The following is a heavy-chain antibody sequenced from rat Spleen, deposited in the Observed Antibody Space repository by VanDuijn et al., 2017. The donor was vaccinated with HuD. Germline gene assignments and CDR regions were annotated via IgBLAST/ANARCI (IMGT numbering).Heavy chain of an antibody. CDR1: GFTFSDYY. V-gene: IGHV5-22*01. D-gene: IGHD1-10*01. CDR3: ARPHNYRYVMDF. Sequence: EVQLVESGGGLVQPGRYMKLSCAASGFTFSDYYMAWVRQAPKKGLEWVASISDGGTTNSYGGSVKGRFTISRDNAKSTLYLQMNSLRSEDTATYYCARPHNYRYVMDFWGQGASVTVCS. CDR2: ISDGGTTN. J-gene: IGHJ4*01.